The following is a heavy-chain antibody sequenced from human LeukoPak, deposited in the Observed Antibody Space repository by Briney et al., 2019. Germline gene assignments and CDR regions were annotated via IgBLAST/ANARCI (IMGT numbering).Heavy chain of an antibody. V-gene: IGHV3-23*01. CDR1: GFTFSNYN. CDR3: ARDPKIWGSYRYFDY. Sequence: GGSLRLSCAAPGFTFSNYNMNWVRQAPGKGLEWVSGITGHGDTTYYADSVKGRFTISRDNSRNTVYLQMNSLRAEDTAVYYCARDPKIWGSYRYFDYWGQGTLVTVSS. J-gene: IGHJ4*02. D-gene: IGHD3-16*02. CDR2: ITGHGDTT.